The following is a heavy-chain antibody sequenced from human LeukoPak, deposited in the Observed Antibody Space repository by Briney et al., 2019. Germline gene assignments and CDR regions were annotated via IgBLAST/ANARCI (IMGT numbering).Heavy chain of an antibody. CDR2: IWYDGSKK. V-gene: IGHV3-33*06. D-gene: IGHD4-11*01. CDR3: AKDLDYTTYGYYFDY. J-gene: IGHJ4*02. CDR1: GSPFSSHA. Sequence: GGPLSLPCAASGSPFSSHARNWVRKPPGKGLEWVAVIWYDGSKKYYGDFVKGRFSISRDNSKNTLYLQMNSLRADDTGVYYCAKDLDYTTYGYYFDYWGQGTLVTVSS.